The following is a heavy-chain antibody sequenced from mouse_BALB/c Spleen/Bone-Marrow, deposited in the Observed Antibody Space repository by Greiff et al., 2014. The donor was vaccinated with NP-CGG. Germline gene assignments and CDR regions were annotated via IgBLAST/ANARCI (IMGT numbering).Heavy chain of an antibody. V-gene: IGHV1-80*01. J-gene: IGHJ3*01. CDR3: ARGLRAY. CDR1: GYAFSTYW. Sequence: QVQLQQSGAELVRPGSSVKISCKASGYAFSTYWMNWVKQRPGQGLEWIGQIYPGDGDTNYNGRFKGKATLTADKSSSTAYMQLSSLTSEDSTIYFCARGLRAYWGQGTLVTVSA. CDR2: IYPGDGDT.